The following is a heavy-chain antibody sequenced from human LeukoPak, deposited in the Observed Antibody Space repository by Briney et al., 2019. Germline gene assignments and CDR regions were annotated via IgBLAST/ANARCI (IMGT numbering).Heavy chain of an antibody. CDR1: GFTFSSYA. V-gene: IGHV3-23*01. J-gene: IGHJ4*02. CDR2: ISGSGDNT. CDR3: AKGGRGSIATRPDY. Sequence: GSLRLSCAASGFTFSSYAMNWVRQVPGKGLEWVSAISGSGDNTYYADSVKGRFTISRDNSKNTLYMEMNSLRAEDTAVYYCAKGGRGSIATRPDYWGQGTLVTVSS. D-gene: IGHD6-6*01.